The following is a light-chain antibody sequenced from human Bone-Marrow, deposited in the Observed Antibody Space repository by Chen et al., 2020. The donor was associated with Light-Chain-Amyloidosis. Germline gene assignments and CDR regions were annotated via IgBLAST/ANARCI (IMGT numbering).Light chain of an antibody. CDR3: QQFNDYPAT. V-gene: IGKV1D-13*01. CDR2: DAS. CDR1: QDIGRG. Sequence: IHLIQSPSSLSASVGDRVTMSCRASQDIGRGLAWYQQKPGKPPKLLIFDASTLETGVPSRFTGSASGTDFTLTIAGLQPEDFATYYCQQFNDYPATFGPGTKV. J-gene: IGKJ3*01.